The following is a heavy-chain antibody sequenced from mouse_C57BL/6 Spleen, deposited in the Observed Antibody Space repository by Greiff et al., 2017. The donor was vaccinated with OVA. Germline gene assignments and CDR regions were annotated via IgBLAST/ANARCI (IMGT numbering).Heavy chain of an antibody. CDR1: GFTFSDYY. D-gene: IGHD1-1*01. J-gene: IGHJ1*03. V-gene: IGHV5-12*01. CDR3: ARRSITTDWYFDV. CDR2: ISNGGGST. Sequence: EVMLEESGGGLVQPGGSLKLSCAASGFTFSDYYMYWVRQTPEKRLEWVAYISNGGGSTYYPDTVKGRFTLSRDNATNTLYLQMSRLKSEDTSMYYCARRSITTDWYFDVWGTGTTVTVSS.